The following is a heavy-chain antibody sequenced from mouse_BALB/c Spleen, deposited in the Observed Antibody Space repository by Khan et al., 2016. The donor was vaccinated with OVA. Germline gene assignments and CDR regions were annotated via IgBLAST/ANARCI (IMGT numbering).Heavy chain of an antibody. V-gene: IGHV3-2*02. CDR2: ISSSGCT. CDR1: GYSITSDYA. J-gene: IGHJ4*01. D-gene: IGHD2-3*01. Sequence: VQLKESGPGLVKPSQSLSLTCTVTGYSITSDYAWNWIRQFPGNKLEWMGYISSSGCTNYNPALKSRISITRDTSKNQLFLQLNSVTTEDTATYYCARDGSRYNYAMDYWGQGTSVAVSS. CDR3: ARDGSRYNYAMDY.